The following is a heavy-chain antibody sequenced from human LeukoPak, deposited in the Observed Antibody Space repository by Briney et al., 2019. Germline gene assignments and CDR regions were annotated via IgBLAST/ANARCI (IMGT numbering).Heavy chain of an antibody. J-gene: IGHJ4*02. CDR3: ARDDPNWDPSSYYFDS. CDR2: ISTSGII. D-gene: IGHD3-10*01. CDR1: GFTISNYN. Sequence: GGSLRLSCAASGFTISNYNMDWVRQAPGKGLEWISYISTSGIIYYADSVRGRFTISRDNAKNSLYLQMNSLRDEDTAVYYCARDDPNWDPSSYYFDSWGQGVLVTVSS. V-gene: IGHV3-48*02.